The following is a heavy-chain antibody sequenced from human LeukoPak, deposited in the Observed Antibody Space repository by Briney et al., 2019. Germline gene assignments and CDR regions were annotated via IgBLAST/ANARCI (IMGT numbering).Heavy chain of an antibody. CDR1: GGSISSSSYY. J-gene: IGHJ5*02. CDR3: ARPSHGDYDNWFDP. D-gene: IGHD4-17*01. Sequence: SETLSLTCTVSGGSISSSSYYWGWIRQPPGKGLEWIGSIYYSGSTYYNPSLKSRVTISVDTSKNQFSLKLSSVTAADTAVYYCARPSHGDYDNWFDPWGQGTLVTVSS. CDR2: IYYSGST. V-gene: IGHV4-39*01.